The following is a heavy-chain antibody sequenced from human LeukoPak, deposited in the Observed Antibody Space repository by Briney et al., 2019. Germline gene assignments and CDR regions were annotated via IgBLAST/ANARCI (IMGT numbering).Heavy chain of an antibody. Sequence: PGGSLRLSCATSGFTFSNYGMHWVRQAPGKVLEWVALILYDGSTQYYADSVKGRFTISRDNSNNTMYLQMNSLRVEDTALYYCARRGGRWNFESIGYLDSWGQGTLVTVSS. J-gene: IGHJ4*02. D-gene: IGHD1-7*01. CDR3: ARRGGRWNFESIGYLDS. CDR1: GFTFSNYG. CDR2: ILYDGSTQ. V-gene: IGHV3-33*01.